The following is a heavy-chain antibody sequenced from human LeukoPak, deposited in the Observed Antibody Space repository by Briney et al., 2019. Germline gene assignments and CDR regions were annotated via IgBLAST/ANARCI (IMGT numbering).Heavy chain of an antibody. CDR2: ISASGGST. Sequence: GGSLRLSCAASGFTFSSYTMSWVRQAPGKGLEWVSTISASGGSTYYADSMKGRFTISRDNSKNTLYLQMNSLRAEDTAVYYCAKRLPGPFDYWGQGALVTVSS. CDR3: AKRLPGPFDY. V-gene: IGHV3-23*01. CDR1: GFTFSSYT. D-gene: IGHD1-1*01. J-gene: IGHJ4*02.